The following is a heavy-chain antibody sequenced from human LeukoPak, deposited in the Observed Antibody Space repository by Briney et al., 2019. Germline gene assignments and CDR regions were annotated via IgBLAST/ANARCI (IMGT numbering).Heavy chain of an antibody. CDR1: GFTFSSYA. CDR2: ISYDGSNK. V-gene: IGHV3-30*04. D-gene: IGHD2-21*02. CDR3: AKDRLLNCRGDCYIFDY. Sequence: PGGSLRLSCAASGFTFSSYAMHWVRQAPGKGLEWVAVISYDGSNKYYADSVKGRFTISRDNSKNTLYLQMNSLRAEDTAVYYCAKDRLLNCRGDCYIFDYWGQGTVVTVSS. J-gene: IGHJ4*02.